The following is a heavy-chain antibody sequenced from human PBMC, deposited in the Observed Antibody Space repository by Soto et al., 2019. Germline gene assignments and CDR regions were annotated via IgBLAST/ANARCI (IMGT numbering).Heavy chain of an antibody. V-gene: IGHV4-30-4*01. J-gene: IGHJ6*02. CDR3: ARGGIFGVVAPLDYYYGMDV. CDR1: GASISSGDYY. D-gene: IGHD3-3*01. CDR2: IYHSGST. Sequence: SETLSLTCTVSGASISSGDYYWSWIRQPPXKGLEWIGYIYHSGSTYYNPSLKSRVTMSVDTSKNQFSLKLSSVTAADTAVYYCARGGIFGVVAPLDYYYGMDVWGQGSTVTVSS.